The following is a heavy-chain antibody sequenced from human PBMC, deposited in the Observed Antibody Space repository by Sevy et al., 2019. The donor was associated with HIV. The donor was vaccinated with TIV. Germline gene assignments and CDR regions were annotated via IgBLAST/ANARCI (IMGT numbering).Heavy chain of an antibody. V-gene: IGHV4-39*01. CDR1: SGSISSSSYY. J-gene: IGHJ5*02. D-gene: IGHD3-16*01. Sequence: SETLSLTCTVSSGSISSSSYYWGWIRQPPGKGLEWIGSIYYSGSTYYNPSLKSRVTISVDTSKNQFSLKLSSVTAADTAVYYCAWGDETWFDPWGHGTLVTVSS. CDR2: IYYSGST. CDR3: AWGDETWFDP.